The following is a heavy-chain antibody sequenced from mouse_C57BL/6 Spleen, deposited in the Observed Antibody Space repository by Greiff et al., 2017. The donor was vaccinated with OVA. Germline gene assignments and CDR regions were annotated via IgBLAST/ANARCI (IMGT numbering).Heavy chain of an antibody. CDR1: GFTFSSYT. J-gene: IGHJ4*01. D-gene: IGHD2-3*01. CDR2: ISGGGGNT. CDR3: ARHDGYYPYAMDY. Sequence: EVQVVESGGGLVKPGGSLKLSCAASGFTFSSYTMSWVRQTPEKRLEWVATISGGGGNTYYPDSVKGRFTISRDNAKNTLYLQMSSLRSEDTALYYCARHDGYYPYAMDYWGQGTSVTVSS. V-gene: IGHV5-9*01.